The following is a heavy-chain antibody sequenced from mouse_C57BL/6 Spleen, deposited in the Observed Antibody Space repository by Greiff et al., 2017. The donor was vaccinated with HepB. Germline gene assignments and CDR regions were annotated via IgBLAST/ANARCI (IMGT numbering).Heavy chain of an antibody. Sequence: QVQLQQSGAELVKPGASVKISCKASGYAFSSYWMNWAKQRPGKGLEWIGQIYPGDGDTNYNGKFKGKATLTADKSSSTAYMQLSSLTSEDSAVYFCAINWDRFAYWGQGTLVTVSA. V-gene: IGHV1-80*01. CDR1: GYAFSSYW. CDR3: AINWDRFAY. D-gene: IGHD4-1*02. CDR2: IYPGDGDT. J-gene: IGHJ3*01.